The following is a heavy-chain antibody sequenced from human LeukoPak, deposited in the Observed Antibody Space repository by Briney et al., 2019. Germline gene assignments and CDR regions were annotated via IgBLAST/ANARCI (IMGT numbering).Heavy chain of an antibody. Sequence: GGSLRLSCAASGFTFSTYTMNWVRQSPGRGLEWGSSITSDSTYIYYADSMKGRFTISRDNAKNSLYLHMNTLRAEDTAVYYCARAPPYGDYERGADYWGQGTLVTVSS. CDR1: GFTFSTYT. V-gene: IGHV3-21*01. J-gene: IGHJ4*02. CDR2: ITSDSTYI. D-gene: IGHD4-17*01. CDR3: ARAPPYGDYERGADY.